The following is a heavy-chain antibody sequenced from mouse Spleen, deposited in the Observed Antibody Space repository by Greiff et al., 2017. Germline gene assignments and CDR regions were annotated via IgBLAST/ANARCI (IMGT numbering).Heavy chain of an antibody. J-gene: IGHJ4*01. D-gene: IGHD2-4*01. CDR1: GFTFSSYA. V-gene: IGHV5-6-2*01. CDR2: INSNGGST. CDR3: ARQGFYDYDPYAMDY. Sequence: EVKLMESGGGLVQPGGSRKLSCAASGFTFSSYAMSWVRQTPEKRLEWVAAINSNGGSTYYPDTVKDRFTISRDNAKNTLYLQMSSLRSEDTALYYCARQGFYDYDPYAMDYWGQGTSVTVSS.